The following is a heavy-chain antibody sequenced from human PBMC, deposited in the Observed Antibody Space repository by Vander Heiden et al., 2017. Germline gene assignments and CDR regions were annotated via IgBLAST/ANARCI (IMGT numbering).Heavy chain of an antibody. CDR2: ITPVFGTA. V-gene: IGHV1-69*01. D-gene: IGHD3-10*01. J-gene: IGHJ4*02. CDR3: ARGYDSGNYYCHY. CDR1: GRTFSTFA. Sequence: QVQLVQSGAEVKKPGSSLKLPCKSSGRTFSTFAISWVRQAQGQELEWMGGITPVFGTANDAQKVQGRVKITADESTSTVYMEIRRLRFEDTAMYYCARGYDSGNYYCHYWCQGPMVTVSS.